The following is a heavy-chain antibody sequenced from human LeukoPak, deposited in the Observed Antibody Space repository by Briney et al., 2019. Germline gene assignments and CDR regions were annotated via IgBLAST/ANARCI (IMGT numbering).Heavy chain of an antibody. CDR2: MYTSGST. CDR1: GGSISNYF. CDR3: ARALRLWGGNSGIAFDI. D-gene: IGHD4-23*01. J-gene: IGHJ3*02. Sequence: SETLSLTCTVSGGSISNYFWTWIRQPAGKGLEWIGRMYTSGSTNYNPSLMSRVTMSVDTSKNQFSLKLSSVAAADTAVYYCARALRLWGGNSGIAFDIWGQGTMVTVSS. V-gene: IGHV4-4*07.